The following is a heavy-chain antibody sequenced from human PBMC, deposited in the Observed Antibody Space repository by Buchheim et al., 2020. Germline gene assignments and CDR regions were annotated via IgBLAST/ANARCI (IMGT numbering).Heavy chain of an antibody. D-gene: IGHD3-10*01. J-gene: IGHJ4*02. V-gene: IGHV3-21*01. CDR1: GFTFSSYS. CDR3: ARAPQALWFGAGPTHFDY. CDR2: ISSSISYI. Sequence: EVQLVESGGGLVKPGGSLRLSCAASGFTFSSYSMNWVRQAPGKGLEWVSSISSSISYIYYADSVKGRFTISRDNAKNSLFLQMNSLRAEDTAVYYCARAPQALWFGAGPTHFDYWGQGTL.